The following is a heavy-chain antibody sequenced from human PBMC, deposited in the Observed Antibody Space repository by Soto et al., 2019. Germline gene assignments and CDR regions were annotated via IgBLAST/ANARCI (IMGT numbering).Heavy chain of an antibody. D-gene: IGHD3-10*01. CDR3: ARDGNLGIETLLPLTMVYYYYYGMDV. J-gene: IGHJ6*02. CDR2: INPNSGGT. V-gene: IGHV1-2*02. CDR1: GYTFTGYY. Sequence: ASVKVSCKASGYTFTGYYMHWVRQAPGQGLEWMGWINPNSGGTNYAQKFQGRVTMTRDTSISTAYMELSRLRSDDTAVYYCARDGNLGIETLLPLTMVYYYYYGMDVWGQGTTVTVSS.